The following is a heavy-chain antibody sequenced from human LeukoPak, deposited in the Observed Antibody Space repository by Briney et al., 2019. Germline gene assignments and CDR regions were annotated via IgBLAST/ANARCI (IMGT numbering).Heavy chain of an antibody. V-gene: IGHV3-21*01. D-gene: IGHD3-9*01. J-gene: IGHJ4*02. CDR2: ISSSSSYI. CDR1: GFTFSSYG. Sequence: GGSLRLSCVAPGFTFSSYGMHWVRQAPGKGLEWVSSISSSSSYIYYADSVKGRFTISRDNAKNSLYLQMNSLRAEDTAVYYCARSTSFDWLLPDFDYWGQGTLVTVSS. CDR3: ARSTSFDWLLPDFDY.